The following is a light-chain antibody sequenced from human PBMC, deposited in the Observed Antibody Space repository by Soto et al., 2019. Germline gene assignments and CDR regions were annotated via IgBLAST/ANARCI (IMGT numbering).Light chain of an antibody. CDR2: GAS. Sequence: EIVLTQSPGTLSLSPGERATLSCRASQSVSSSYLAWYQQKPGQAPRLLIYGASSRATGIPDRFSGSGSGTDFTLPISRLEPEDFAVYYCQQYGSSPPRLIFGGGTKVEIK. CDR3: QQYGSSPPRLI. CDR1: QSVSSSY. V-gene: IGKV3-20*01. J-gene: IGKJ4*01.